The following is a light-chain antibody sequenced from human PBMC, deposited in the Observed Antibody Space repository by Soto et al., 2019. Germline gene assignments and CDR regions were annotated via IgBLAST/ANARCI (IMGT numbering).Light chain of an antibody. CDR3: QQYNSYSWT. J-gene: IGKJ1*01. CDR1: QSISHW. V-gene: IGKV1-5*01. CDR2: DAS. Sequence: DIQMTQAPSTLSASVGDRVTITCRASQSISHWLAWYQQKPGKAPTLLIYDASTLESGVPSRFSGSGFGTDFTLTISTLQPEDFGTYYCQQYNSYSWTFGQGTKVDIK.